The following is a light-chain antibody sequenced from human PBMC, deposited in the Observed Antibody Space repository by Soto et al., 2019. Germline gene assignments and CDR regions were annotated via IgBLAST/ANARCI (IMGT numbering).Light chain of an antibody. CDR1: SSNIGAGYD. J-gene: IGLJ1*01. CDR3: QSYDSRLSGSKLV. V-gene: IGLV1-40*01. CDR2: GNS. Sequence: QSVLTQPPSVSGAPGQRVTISCTGSSSNIGAGYDVHWYQQLPGTAPKLLIYGNSNRPSGVPDRFSGSKAGTSASLAITGLQAEDEADYYCQSYDSRLSGSKLVFGTGTKLTVL.